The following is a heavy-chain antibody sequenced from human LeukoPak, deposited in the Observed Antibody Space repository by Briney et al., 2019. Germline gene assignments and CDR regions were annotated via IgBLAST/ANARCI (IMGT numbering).Heavy chain of an antibody. CDR2: IHNSGRT. J-gene: IGHJ4*02. V-gene: IGHV4-59*08. D-gene: IGHD1-14*01. CDR1: GGSVSSYY. CDR3: ARHGTMSSESYFDD. Sequence: AETLTLSFSVSGGSVSSYYLSWIRQSPGQGLEWIGYIHNSGRTNYNPSLKSRVTGFVDTSKNQVSLRLSSVTAADTAVYYCARHGTMSSESYFDDLLRGALVTVSS.